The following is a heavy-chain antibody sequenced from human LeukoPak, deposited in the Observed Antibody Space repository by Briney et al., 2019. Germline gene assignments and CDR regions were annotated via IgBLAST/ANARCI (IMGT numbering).Heavy chain of an antibody. CDR3: ARGLYCSSTNCYTSYWFDP. CDR1: GYTFTSYD. CDR2: MNPNSGNT. D-gene: IGHD2-2*02. J-gene: IGHJ5*02. V-gene: IGHV1-8*01. Sequence: ASVKVSCKASGYTFTSYDINWVRQATGQGLEWMGWMNPNSGNTGYAQKFQGRVTMTRNTSISTAYMELSSLRSEDTAVYYCARGLYCSSTNCYTSYWFDPWGQGTLVTVSS.